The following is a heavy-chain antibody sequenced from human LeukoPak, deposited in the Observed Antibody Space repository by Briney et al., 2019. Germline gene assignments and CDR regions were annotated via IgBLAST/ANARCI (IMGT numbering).Heavy chain of an antibody. CDR1: GFTFSTYA. CDR2: ISYDGSNK. Sequence: GGSLRLSCAASGFTFSTYAMHWVRQAPGKGLEWVAVISYDGSNKYYADSVKGRFTISRDNSKNTLYLQMNSLRAEDTAVYYCAREDYYDSSGYGDWGQGTLVTVPS. J-gene: IGHJ4*02. CDR3: AREDYYDSSGYGD. V-gene: IGHV3-30-3*01. D-gene: IGHD3-22*01.